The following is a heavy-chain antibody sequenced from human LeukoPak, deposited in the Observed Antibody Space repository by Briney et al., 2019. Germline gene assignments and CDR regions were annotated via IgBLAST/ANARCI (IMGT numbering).Heavy chain of an antibody. V-gene: IGHV3-21*01. J-gene: IGHJ4*02. CDR3: ARDVSRISDY. Sequence: GGSLRLSCAASGFTFSSYSMNWVRQAPGKGLEWVSSNSSGSSYIYYTDSVKGRFTISRDNAKNLLYLQMNSLRAEDTAVYYCARDVSRISDYWGQGTLVTVSS. D-gene: IGHD2-15*01. CDR1: GFTFSSYS. CDR2: NSSGSSYI.